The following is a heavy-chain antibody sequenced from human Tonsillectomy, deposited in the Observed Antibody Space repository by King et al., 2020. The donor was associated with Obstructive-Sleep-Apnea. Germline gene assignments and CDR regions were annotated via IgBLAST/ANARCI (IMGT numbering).Heavy chain of an antibody. D-gene: IGHD6-19*01. Sequence: VQLVESGGGLVQPGVSLRLSCAASGFTVSTNFMTWVRQAPGKGLECVSVIYNDDSTYYADSVKGRFTISRHNSKNTVFLQMHSLRVEDTAVYYCARGSKDSSAWSVGEVKWFDPWGQGTLVTVSS. CDR3: ARGSKDSSAWSVGEVKWFDP. V-gene: IGHV3-53*04. J-gene: IGHJ5*02. CDR1: GFTVSTNF. CDR2: IYNDDST.